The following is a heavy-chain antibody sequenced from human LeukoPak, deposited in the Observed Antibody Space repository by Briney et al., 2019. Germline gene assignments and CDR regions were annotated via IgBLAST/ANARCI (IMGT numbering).Heavy chain of an antibody. CDR3: AKDLEDFDY. CDR2: ISGSGGST. J-gene: IGHJ4*02. CDR1: XFTFSSYA. Sequence: GSLRLXXAASXFTFSSYAMSWVRQAPGKGLEWVSAISGSGGSTYYADSVKGRFTISRDNSKNTLYLQMNSLRAEDTAVYYCAKDLEDFDYWGQGTLVTVSS. V-gene: IGHV3-23*01.